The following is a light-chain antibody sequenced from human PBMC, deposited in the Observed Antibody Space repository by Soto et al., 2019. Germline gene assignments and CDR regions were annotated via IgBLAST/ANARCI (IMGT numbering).Light chain of an antibody. V-gene: IGKV1-9*01. CDR1: QGISSY. CDR2: AAS. J-gene: IGKJ4*01. Sequence: DIQMTQSPSSLSASVGDRVTITCRASQGISSYLAWYQQKPGKAPNLLIYAASSLQSGVPSRFSGSGSGTDFTLTISSLQPEDFATYYCQQVDSYPSTFGGGTKVDI. CDR3: QQVDSYPST.